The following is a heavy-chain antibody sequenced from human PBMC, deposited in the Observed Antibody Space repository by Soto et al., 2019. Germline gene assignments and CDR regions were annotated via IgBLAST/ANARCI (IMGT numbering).Heavy chain of an antibody. Sequence: ASVKVSCKASGYTFTSYYMHWVRQAPGQGLEWMGIINPSGGSTSYAQKLQGRVTMTRDTSTSTVYMELSSLRSEDTAVYYCASTWGPEGYAFDIWGQGTMVTVSS. J-gene: IGHJ3*02. V-gene: IGHV1-46*03. CDR2: INPSGGST. CDR1: GYTFTSYY. D-gene: IGHD3-16*01. CDR3: ASTWGPEGYAFDI.